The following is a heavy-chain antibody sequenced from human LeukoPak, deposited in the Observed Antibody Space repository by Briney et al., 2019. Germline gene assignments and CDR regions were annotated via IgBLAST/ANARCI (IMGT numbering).Heavy chain of an antibody. CDR1: GLTFSSYS. CDR2: ISSSSSYI. Sequence: GGSLRLSCAASGLTFSSYSMNWVRQAPGKGLEWVSSISSSSSYIYYADSVKGRFTISRDNAKNSLYLQMNSLRAEDTAVYYCAGTSPYCSSTSCYKNYYYYMDVWGKGTTVTVSS. J-gene: IGHJ6*03. D-gene: IGHD2-2*02. V-gene: IGHV3-21*03. CDR3: AGTSPYCSSTSCYKNYYYYMDV.